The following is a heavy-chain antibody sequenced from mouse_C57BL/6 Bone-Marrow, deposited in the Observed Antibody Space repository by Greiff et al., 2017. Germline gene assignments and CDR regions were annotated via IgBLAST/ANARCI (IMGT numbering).Heavy chain of an antibody. D-gene: IGHD1-1*01. V-gene: IGHV10-1*01. CDR3: VRHSTTVHDYYAMDY. Sequence: EVMLVESGGGLVQPKGSLKLSCAASGFSFNTYAMNWVRQAPGKGLEWVARIRSKSNNYATYYADSVKDRFTISRDDSESMLYLQMNNLKTEDTAMYYCVRHSTTVHDYYAMDYWGQGTSVTVSS. J-gene: IGHJ4*01. CDR1: GFSFNTYA. CDR2: IRSKSNNYAT.